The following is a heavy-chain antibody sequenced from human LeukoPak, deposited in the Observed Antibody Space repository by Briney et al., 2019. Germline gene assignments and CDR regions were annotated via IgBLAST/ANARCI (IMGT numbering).Heavy chain of an antibody. D-gene: IGHD2-21*02. CDR2: INAGNGNT. V-gene: IGHV1-3*01. CDR1: GYTFTSYA. Sequence: ASVQVSCKASGYTFTSYAMHWVRQAPGQRLEWMGWINAGNGNTKYSQKFQGRVTITRDTSASTAYMELSSLRSEDTAVYYCARGQTEAEAYYWGQGTLVTVSS. CDR3: ARGQTEAEAYY. J-gene: IGHJ4*02.